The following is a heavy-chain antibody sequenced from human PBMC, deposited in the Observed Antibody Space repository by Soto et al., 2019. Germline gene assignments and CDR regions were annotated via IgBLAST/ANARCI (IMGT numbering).Heavy chain of an antibody. CDR1: GYTFTRYA. CDR2: INAGNGNT. J-gene: IGHJ4*02. V-gene: IGHV1-3*01. CDR3: ARYRGMDYYDRSGYFFFDF. Sequence: ASVKVSCKASGYTFTRYAIHWVRQAPGQRLEWMGWINAGNGNTKYSQKFQGRVTITRDTSARTAYMELSSLRSEDTAVYYCARYRGMDYYDRSGYFFFDFWGQGTLVTLSS. D-gene: IGHD3-22*01.